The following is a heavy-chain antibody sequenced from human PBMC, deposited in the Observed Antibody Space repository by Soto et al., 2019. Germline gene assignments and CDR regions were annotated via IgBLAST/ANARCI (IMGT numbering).Heavy chain of an antibody. CDR2: ISAYSGNT. CDR3: ARVGYCSGGSCYLYFDY. V-gene: IGHV1-18*01. Sequence: ASVKVSCKASGDTFTSYGISWARQAPGQGLEWMGWISAYSGNTNSAQKFQGRVTMTTDTSTSTAYMELRSLTSDDTAVYYCARVGYCSGGSCYLYFDYWGQGTLVTVSS. J-gene: IGHJ4*02. D-gene: IGHD2-15*01. CDR1: GDTFTSYG.